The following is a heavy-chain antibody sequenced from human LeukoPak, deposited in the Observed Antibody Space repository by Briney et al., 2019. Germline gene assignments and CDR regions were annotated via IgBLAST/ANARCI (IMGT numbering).Heavy chain of an antibody. CDR1: GGSTSSDY. J-gene: IGHJ6*02. CDR2: VYNSGDT. D-gene: IGHD3-3*01. Sequence: SETLSLTCTVSGGSTSSDYWSWIRQSPGKGLEWVGYVYNSGDTGKNPSLKSRVTILLDTSKNQCSLKLTSVSAADTAVYYCARFNFWSDYYYGMDVWGQGTTVTVSS. V-gene: IGHV4-59*08. CDR3: ARFNFWSDYYYGMDV.